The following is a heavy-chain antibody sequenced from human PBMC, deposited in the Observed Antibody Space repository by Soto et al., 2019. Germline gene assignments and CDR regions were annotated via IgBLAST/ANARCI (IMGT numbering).Heavy chain of an antibody. J-gene: IGHJ4*02. CDR1: GYTFAIHG. CDR3: ARVPGGLPELDY. CDR2: INTYNGKT. V-gene: IGHV1-18*01. Sequence: QVQLVQSGPEVKKPGASVNVSCETSGYTFAIHGISWVRQAPGQGLEWMGWINTYNGKTNYPQKFQGRVTMTTDTSTSTAFLELRSRTSDDTAVYFCARVPGGLPELDYWGQGTLVTVSS.